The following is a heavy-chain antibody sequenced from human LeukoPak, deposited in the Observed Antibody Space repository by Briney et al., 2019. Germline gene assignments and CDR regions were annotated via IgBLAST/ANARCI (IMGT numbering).Heavy chain of an antibody. CDR3: ARDSSAHFDY. D-gene: IGHD6-19*01. Sequence: TGGSLRLSCAASGFTFSSYAMHWVRQAPGKGLEWVAVISYDGSNKYYADSVKGRLTISRDNSKNTLYLQMNSLRAEDTAVYYCARDSSAHFDYWGQGTLVTVSS. V-gene: IGHV3-30-3*01. J-gene: IGHJ4*02. CDR2: ISYDGSNK. CDR1: GFTFSSYA.